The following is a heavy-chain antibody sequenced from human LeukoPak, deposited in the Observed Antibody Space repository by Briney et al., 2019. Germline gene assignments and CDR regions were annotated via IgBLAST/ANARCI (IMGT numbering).Heavy chain of an antibody. Sequence: SETLSLTCTISGGSISTYYWSWFRQPPGKGLEWIGYIYYSGSSDYNPYLRNRVTISVDMSENHFSLNLRAVTAADTAVYCCARDHSGYEPGAFDIWGPGTMVTVSS. CDR1: GGSISTYY. V-gene: IGHV4-59*01. CDR2: IYYSGSS. D-gene: IGHD5-12*01. CDR3: ARDHSGYEPGAFDI. J-gene: IGHJ3*02.